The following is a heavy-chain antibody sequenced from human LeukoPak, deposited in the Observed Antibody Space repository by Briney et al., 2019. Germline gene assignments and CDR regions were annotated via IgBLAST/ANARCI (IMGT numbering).Heavy chain of an antibody. CDR3: ARARGRYIDFLDY. D-gene: IGHD3-9*01. V-gene: IGHV4-39*01. J-gene: IGHJ4*02. Sequence: SETLSLTCTVSGGSISSSGYYWGWIRQPPGKGLEWIGSIYYSGSTYYNPSLKSRVTISVDTSKNQFSLKLSSVTAADTAVYYCARARGRYIDFLDYWGQGTLITVSS. CDR1: GGSISSSGYY. CDR2: IYYSGST.